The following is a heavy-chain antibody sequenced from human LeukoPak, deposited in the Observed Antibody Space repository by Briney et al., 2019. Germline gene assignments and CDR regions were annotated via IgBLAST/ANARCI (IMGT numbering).Heavy chain of an antibody. Sequence: SETLSLTCAVYGGSFSGYYWSWIRQPPGKGLEWLGSIYYTGTTYYNPSLDHRVTISVDTTKNLFSLRLRSVSAADTAVYFCARGRVSSSTWYSTYYYYFYMDVWGKGTTVTVSS. CDR2: IYYTGTT. CDR1: GGSFSGYY. J-gene: IGHJ6*03. V-gene: IGHV4-34*01. D-gene: IGHD1-1*01. CDR3: ARGRVSSSTWYSTYYYYFYMDV.